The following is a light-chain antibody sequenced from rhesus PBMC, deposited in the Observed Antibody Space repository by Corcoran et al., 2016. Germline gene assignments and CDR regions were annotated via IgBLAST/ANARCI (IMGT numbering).Light chain of an antibody. V-gene: IGKV1-28*03. CDR3: LQQNSYPLT. Sequence: DIQMTQSPSSLSASVGDTFTITCRASQGISSYLNWFQQKPGKAPKLLIYDASSVESGVPSRFSGSGSGTDFTLTISSLQPEDFAAYYCLQQNSYPLTFGGGTKVEIK. CDR1: QGISSY. J-gene: IGKJ4*01. CDR2: DAS.